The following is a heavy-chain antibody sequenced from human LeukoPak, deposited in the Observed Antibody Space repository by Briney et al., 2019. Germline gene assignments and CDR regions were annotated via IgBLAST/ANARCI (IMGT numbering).Heavy chain of an antibody. CDR2: IYYSGST. V-gene: IGHV4-59*01. J-gene: IGHJ6*02. CDR1: GGSISSYY. CDR3: ARGQSGYSYGYLDYYYYYGMDA. D-gene: IGHD5-18*01. Sequence: SETLSLTCTVSGGSISSYYWSWIRQPPGKGLEWIGYIYYSGSTNYNPSLKSRVTISVDTSKNQFSLKLSSVTAADTAVYYCARGQSGYSYGYLDYYYYYGMDAWGQGTTVTVSS.